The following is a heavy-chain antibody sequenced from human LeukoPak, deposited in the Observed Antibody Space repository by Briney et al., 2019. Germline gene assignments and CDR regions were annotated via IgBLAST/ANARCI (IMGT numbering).Heavy chain of an antibody. CDR2: IIPIFGTA. Sequence: SVKVSCKASGGTFSSYAISWVRQAPGQGLEWMGGIIPIFGTANYAQKFQGRVTITADESTSTAYMELSSLRSDDTAVYYCARDSFFQYYYGSESTNWFDPWGQGTLVTVSS. V-gene: IGHV1-69*13. CDR3: ARDSFFQYYYGSESTNWFDP. D-gene: IGHD3-10*01. J-gene: IGHJ5*02. CDR1: GGTFSSYA.